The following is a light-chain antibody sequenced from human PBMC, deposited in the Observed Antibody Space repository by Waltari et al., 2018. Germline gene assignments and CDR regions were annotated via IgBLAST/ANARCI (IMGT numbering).Light chain of an antibody. CDR3: CSYAGSSTFL. CDR2: EVT. J-gene: IGLJ2*01. CDR1: IRDVGGDKF. V-gene: IGLV2-23*02. Sequence: QSALTQPASVSGSPGQSITISCTGTIRDVGGDKFVSWYQQNPGKAPKIMIYEVTKRPSGVSNRFSGSKSGNTASLTISGLQADDEADYYCCSYAGSSTFLFGGGTKLTVL.